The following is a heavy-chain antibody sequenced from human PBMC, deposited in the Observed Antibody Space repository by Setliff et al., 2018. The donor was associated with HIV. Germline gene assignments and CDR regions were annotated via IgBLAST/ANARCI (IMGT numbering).Heavy chain of an antibody. Sequence: GGSLRLSCVASGLPFYNYWMTWLRRAPGRGLEWVANIKQYGSDTHYIESVKGRFTIFRDNAKNSVFLQMNSLRAEDTGVYYCATQTGFYNSHWYDYWGQGTMVTVSS. D-gene: IGHD6-13*01. CDR1: GLPFYNYW. J-gene: IGHJ4*02. V-gene: IGHV3-7*01. CDR3: ATQTGFYNSHWYDY. CDR2: IKQYGSDT.